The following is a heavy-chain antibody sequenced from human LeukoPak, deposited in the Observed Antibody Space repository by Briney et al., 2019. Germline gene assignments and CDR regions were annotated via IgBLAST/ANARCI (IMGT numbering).Heavy chain of an antibody. V-gene: IGHV4-61*02. CDR3: ARDPTLVVNPMIGAFDI. CDR2: IYTSGST. Sequence: SETLSLTCTVSGGSLSSGSYYWSWIRQPAGKGLEWIGRIYTSGSTNYNPSLKSRVTISVDTSKNQFSLKLSSVTAADTAVYYCARDPTLVVNPMIGAFDIWGQGTMVTVSS. CDR1: GGSLSSGSYY. D-gene: IGHD2-15*01. J-gene: IGHJ3*02.